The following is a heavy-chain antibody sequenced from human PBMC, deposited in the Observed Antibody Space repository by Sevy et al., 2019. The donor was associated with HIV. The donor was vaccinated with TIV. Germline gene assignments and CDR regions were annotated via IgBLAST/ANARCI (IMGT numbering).Heavy chain of an antibody. CDR3: ARDKNYYGSGSFYYYYGMDV. D-gene: IGHD3-10*01. J-gene: IGHJ6*02. CDR2: INPNSGGT. Sequence: ASVKVSCKASGYTFTGYYMHWVRQAPGQGLEWMGWINPNSGGTNYAQKFQGRVTMTRDTSISTAYMEPSRLRSDDTAVYYCARDKNYYGSGSFYYYYGMDVWGQGTTVTVSS. CDR1: GYTFTGYY. V-gene: IGHV1-2*02.